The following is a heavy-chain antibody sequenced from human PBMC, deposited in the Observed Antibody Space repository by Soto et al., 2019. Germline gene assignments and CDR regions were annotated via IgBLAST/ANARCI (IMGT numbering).Heavy chain of an antibody. J-gene: IGHJ4*02. Sequence: EVQLVESGGGLVQPGGSLRLSCAASGFTFRSYWMSWVRQAPGKGLEWVANIKQDGSEKYYVDSVKGRFTISRDNAKNSLYLQMNSLRAEDTAVYYCARDRPSIGGISYDYWGQGTLVTVSS. CDR2: IKQDGSEK. V-gene: IGHV3-7*01. CDR3: ARDRPSIGGISYDY. D-gene: IGHD1-26*01. CDR1: GFTFRSYW.